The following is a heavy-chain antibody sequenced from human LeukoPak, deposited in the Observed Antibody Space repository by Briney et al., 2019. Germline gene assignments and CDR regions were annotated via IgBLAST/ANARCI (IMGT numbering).Heavy chain of an antibody. J-gene: IGHJ4*02. CDR2: IYTSGST. V-gene: IGHV4-4*09. CDR3: ARYSSSSTVWVIQRPNRSYYFDY. Sequence: SETLSLTCTVSGGSISSYYWSWIRQPPGKGLEWIGYIYTSGSTNYNPSLKSRVTISVDTSKNQFSLKLSSVTAADTAVYYCARYSSSSTVWVIQRPNRSYYFDYWGQGTLVTVSS. D-gene: IGHD6-13*01. CDR1: GGSISSYY.